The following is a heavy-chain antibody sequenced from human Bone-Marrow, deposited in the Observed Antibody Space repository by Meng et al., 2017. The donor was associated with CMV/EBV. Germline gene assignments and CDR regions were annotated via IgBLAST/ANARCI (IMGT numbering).Heavy chain of an antibody. CDR3: ARESPYCSSTSCSNFDY. CDR1: GYTLTELS. J-gene: IGHJ4*02. CDR2: FDPEDGET. Sequence: ASVKVSCKVSGYTLTELSMHWVRQAPGKGLEWMGGFDPEDGETIYAQKFQGRITMTEDTSTDTAYMELRSLRSDDTAVYYCARESPYCSSTSCSNFDYWGQGTLVTVSS. V-gene: IGHV1-24*01. D-gene: IGHD2-2*01.